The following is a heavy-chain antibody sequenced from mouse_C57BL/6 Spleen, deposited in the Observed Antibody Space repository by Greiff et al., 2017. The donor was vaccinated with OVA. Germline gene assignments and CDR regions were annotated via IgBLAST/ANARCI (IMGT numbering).Heavy chain of an antibody. Sequence: QVQLKQPGAELVKPGASVKMSCKASGYTFTSYWITWVKQRPGQGLEWIGDIYPGSGSTHYNEKSKSKATLTVDTSSSTAYMQLSSLTSEDSAVYYCARLYDYDLYAMDYWGQGTSVTVSS. CDR2: IYPGSGST. D-gene: IGHD2-4*01. J-gene: IGHJ4*01. V-gene: IGHV1-55*01. CDR3: ARLYDYDLYAMDY. CDR1: GYTFTSYW.